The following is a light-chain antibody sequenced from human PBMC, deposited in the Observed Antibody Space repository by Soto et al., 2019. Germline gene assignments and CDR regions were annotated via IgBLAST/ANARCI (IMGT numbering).Light chain of an antibody. J-gene: IGKJ3*01. V-gene: IGKV1-39*01. CDR1: QSISKY. CDR2: AAS. CDR3: QQSYNLKFT. Sequence: DSQMPPSPSSLSASVGDRFAITFRASQSISKYLNWYQQKPGKAPKLLIYAASTLQSGVPSRFSGSESGTDFTLTISSLQPEDFATYYCQQSYNLKFTFGPVTKVDIK.